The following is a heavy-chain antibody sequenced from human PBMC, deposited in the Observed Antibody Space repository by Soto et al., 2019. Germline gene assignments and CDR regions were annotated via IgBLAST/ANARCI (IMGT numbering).Heavy chain of an antibody. D-gene: IGHD1-26*01. V-gene: IGHV3-53*01. Sequence: EVQLVESGGGLIQPGGSLRLSCAVSGFTVSWNFMSWIRQAPGKGLQWVSILYSGGTTYYTDSVKGRFTISGDNSKNTVYLQMNSLRVEDTATYYCARVVLVGATPDYFDHWGQGTLVSVSS. CDR3: ARVVLVGATPDYFDH. CDR2: LYSGGTT. J-gene: IGHJ4*01. CDR1: GFTVSWNF.